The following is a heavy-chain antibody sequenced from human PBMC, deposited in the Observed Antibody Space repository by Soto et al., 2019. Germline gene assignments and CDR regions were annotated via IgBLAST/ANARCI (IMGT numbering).Heavy chain of an antibody. CDR3: ARGSGSYFDS. Sequence: SETLSLTCTVSGGSISSGDYYWSWIRQPPGKGLEWIGYIRNSGSTYYNPSLRSRVTISVDTSKNQFSLLLSSVTAADTAVYYCARGSGSYFDSWGQGTPVTVSS. D-gene: IGHD6-6*01. V-gene: IGHV4-30-4*01. CDR2: IRNSGST. CDR1: GGSISSGDYY. J-gene: IGHJ4*02.